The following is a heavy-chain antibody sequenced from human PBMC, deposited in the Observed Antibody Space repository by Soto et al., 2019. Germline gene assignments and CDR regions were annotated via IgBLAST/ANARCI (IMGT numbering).Heavy chain of an antibody. CDR3: ARDQPSGNHYYYYGMDV. CDR1: GDSVSSNSAA. CDR2: TYYRSKWYN. Sequence: PSQTLSLTCAISGDSVSSNSAAWNWIRQSPSRGLEWLGRTYYRSKWYNDYAVSVKSRITINPDTSKNQFSLQLNSVTPEDTAVYYCARDQPSGNHYYYYGMDVWGQGTTVTVSS. J-gene: IGHJ6*02. V-gene: IGHV6-1*01. D-gene: IGHD4-4*01.